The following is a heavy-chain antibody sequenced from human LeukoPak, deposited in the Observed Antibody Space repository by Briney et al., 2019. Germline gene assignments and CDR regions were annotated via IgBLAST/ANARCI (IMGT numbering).Heavy chain of an antibody. J-gene: IGHJ5*02. CDR1: GASISSTNW. D-gene: IGHD2-2*01. CDR3: ARAQEGCSRASCYLEP. V-gene: IGHV4-4*02. CDR2: MHHSGRT. Sequence: SGTLSLTCAVSGASISSTNWWIWVRQPPGKGLEWIGEMHHSGRTNYNPSLKSRITISVDKSKNQVFLRLNSVAAADTALYYCARAQEGCSRASCYLEPWGQGTLVTVSS.